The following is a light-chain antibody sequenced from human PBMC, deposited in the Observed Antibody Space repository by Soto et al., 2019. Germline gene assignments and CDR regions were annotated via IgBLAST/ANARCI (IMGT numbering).Light chain of an antibody. CDR1: QGIRSE. J-gene: IGKJ1*01. CDR3: LQHNTYPLT. Sequence: IQMTQSPSSLSSSLGGRVTITCGASQGIRSELGWYQQKPGKAPKRLIYSASTLQSGVSSRFSGSGSGTEFTLTINNLQPEDFATYYCLQHNTYPLTFGQGTKVDIK. V-gene: IGKV1-17*02. CDR2: SAS.